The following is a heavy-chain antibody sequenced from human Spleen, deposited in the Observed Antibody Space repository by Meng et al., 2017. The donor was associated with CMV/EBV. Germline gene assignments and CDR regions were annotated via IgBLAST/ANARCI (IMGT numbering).Heavy chain of an antibody. CDR2: IYYSGST. D-gene: IGHD6-13*01. CDR1: SGSISSYY. J-gene: IGHJ4*02. V-gene: IGHV4-59*01. Sequence: SVTLSLTCTVSSGSISSYYWSWIRQPPGKGQEWIGYIYYSGSTNYNPSLKSRVTISVDTSKNQFSLKLSSVTAADTAVYYCARGGAAQSDYWGQGTLVTVSS. CDR3: ARGGAAQSDY.